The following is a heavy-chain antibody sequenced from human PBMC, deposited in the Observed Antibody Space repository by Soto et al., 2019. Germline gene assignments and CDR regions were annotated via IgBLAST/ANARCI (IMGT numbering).Heavy chain of an antibody. CDR1: GGSFSGYY. V-gene: IGHV4-34*01. CDR2: INHSGST. D-gene: IGHD2-2*01. Sequence: SETLSLTCAVYGGSFSGYYWSWIRQPPGKGLEWIGEINHSGSTNYNPSLKSRVTISVDTSKNQFSLKLSSVTAADTAVYYCARGRRKCSSTSCYDKIYYYYYYMDVWGKGTTVTVS. CDR3: ARGRRKCSSTSCYDKIYYYYYYMDV. J-gene: IGHJ6*03.